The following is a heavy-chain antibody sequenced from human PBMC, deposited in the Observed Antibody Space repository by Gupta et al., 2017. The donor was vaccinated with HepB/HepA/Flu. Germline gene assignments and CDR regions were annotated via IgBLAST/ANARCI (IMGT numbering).Heavy chain of an antibody. J-gene: IGHJ4*02. CDR3: ARKAWAGVYYFDY. Sequence: QITLKESGPTLVKPTQTLTLTCPFSGFSLSTGRMGLGWIRQPPGKALEWLALIYWDDDKRYSQSLKSRLTITKDTSRNQVVLTMTKMDTEDTATYYCARKAWAGVYYFDYWGQGTLVTVSS. CDR2: IYWDDDK. D-gene: IGHD2-21*01. V-gene: IGHV2-5*02. CDR1: GFSLSTGRMG.